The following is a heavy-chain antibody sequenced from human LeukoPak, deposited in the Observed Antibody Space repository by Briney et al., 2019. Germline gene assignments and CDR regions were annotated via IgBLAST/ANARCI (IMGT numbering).Heavy chain of an antibody. D-gene: IGHD6-19*01. CDR2: IYYSGST. J-gene: IGHJ4*02. V-gene: IGHV4-59*01. CDR1: GGSISSYY. Sequence: SETLSLTCTVSGGSISSYYWSWIQQPPGKGLEWIGYIYYSGSTNYNPSLKSRVTISVDTSKNQFSLKLSSVTAADTAVYYCARGATGIAVAGPFDYWGQGTLVTVSS. CDR3: ARGATGIAVAGPFDY.